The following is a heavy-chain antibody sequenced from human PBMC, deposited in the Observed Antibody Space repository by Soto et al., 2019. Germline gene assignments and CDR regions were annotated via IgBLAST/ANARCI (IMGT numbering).Heavy chain of an antibody. CDR3: ARQDGSSWLYTTHNWFDP. CDR2: IYYSGST. V-gene: IGHV4-39*01. J-gene: IGHJ5*02. Sequence: SETLSLTCTVSGGSISSSSYYWGWIRQPPGKGLEWIGSIYYSGSTYYNPSLKSRVTISVDTSKNQFSLKLSSVTAAGTAVYYCARQDGSSWLYTTHNWFDPWGQGTLVTVSS. CDR1: GGSISSSSYY. D-gene: IGHD6-13*01.